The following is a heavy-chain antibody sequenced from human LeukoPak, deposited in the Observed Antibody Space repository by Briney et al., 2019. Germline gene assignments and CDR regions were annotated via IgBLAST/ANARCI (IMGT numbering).Heavy chain of an antibody. CDR1: GFTFDDYA. Sequence: GRSPRLSCAASGFTFDDYATHWVRQAPGKGLEWVSGISWKSGSIGYADSVKGRFTISRDNAKNSLYLQMNSLRAEDMALYYCAKEDDSSGYYPHFDYWGQGTLVTVSS. CDR2: ISWKSGSI. V-gene: IGHV3-9*03. J-gene: IGHJ4*02. D-gene: IGHD3-22*01. CDR3: AKEDDSSGYYPHFDY.